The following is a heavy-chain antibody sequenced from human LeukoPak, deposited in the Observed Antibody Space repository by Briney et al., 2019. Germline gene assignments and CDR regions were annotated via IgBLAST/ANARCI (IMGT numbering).Heavy chain of an antibody. Sequence: SVKVSCKASGGTFSSYAISWVRQAPRQGLEWMGGIIPIFGTANYAQKFQGRVTITADESTSTAYMELSSLRSEDTAVYYCARADDSSSSPFDYWGQGTLVTVSS. CDR1: GGTFSSYA. J-gene: IGHJ4*02. D-gene: IGHD6-6*01. CDR2: IIPIFGTA. CDR3: ARADDSSSSPFDY. V-gene: IGHV1-69*13.